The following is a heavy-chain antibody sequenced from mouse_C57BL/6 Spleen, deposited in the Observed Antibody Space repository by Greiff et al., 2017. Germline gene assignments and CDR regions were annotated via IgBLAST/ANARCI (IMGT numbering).Heavy chain of an antibody. J-gene: IGHJ2*01. CDR1: GYTFTSYW. Sequence: VQLQQSGTVLARPGASVKMSCKTSGYTFTSYWMHWVKQRPGQGLGWIGAIYPGNSDTSYNQKFKGKAKLTAVTSASTAYMELSSLTNEDSAVYYCTRSDGYYQDYYFDYWGQGTTLTVAS. CDR3: TRSDGYYQDYYFDY. CDR2: IYPGNSDT. V-gene: IGHV1-5*01. D-gene: IGHD2-3*01.